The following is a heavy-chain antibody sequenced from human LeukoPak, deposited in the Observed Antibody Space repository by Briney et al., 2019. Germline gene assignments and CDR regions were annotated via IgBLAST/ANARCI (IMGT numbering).Heavy chain of an antibody. V-gene: IGHV3-21*01. Sequence: GGSLRLSCAASGFTFSSYSMNWVRQAPGKGLKWVSSISSSSSYIYYADSVKDRFTISRDNAKNSLYLQMNSLRAEDTAVYYCAREYGSGSYDGDYWGQGTLVTVSS. CDR3: AREYGSGSYDGDY. D-gene: IGHD3-10*01. J-gene: IGHJ4*02. CDR1: GFTFSSYS. CDR2: ISSSSSYI.